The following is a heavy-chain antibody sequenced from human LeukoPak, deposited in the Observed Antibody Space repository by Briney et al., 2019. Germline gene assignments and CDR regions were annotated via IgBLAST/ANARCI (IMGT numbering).Heavy chain of an antibody. V-gene: IGHV1-8*01. J-gene: IGHJ4*02. Sequence: ASVKVSCKASGYTFTSYDINWVRRATGQGLEWMGWMNPNSGNTGYAQKFQGRVTMTRNTSISTAYMELSSLRSEDTAVYYCARGAPGDDYFDYWGQGTLVTVSS. CDR3: ARGAPGDDYFDY. CDR2: MNPNSGNT. CDR1: GYTFTSYD. D-gene: IGHD3-16*01.